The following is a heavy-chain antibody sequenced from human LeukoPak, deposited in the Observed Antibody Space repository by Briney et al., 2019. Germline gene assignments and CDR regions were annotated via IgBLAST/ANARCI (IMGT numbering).Heavy chain of an antibody. CDR3: ARRDGSIGAKDY. V-gene: IGHV4-34*01. J-gene: IGHJ4*02. CDR2: INHSGST. Sequence: SETLSLTCAVYGGSFSGYYWSWIRQPPGKGLEWIGEINHSGSTNYNPSLKSRVTMSVDTSKNQFSLKLSSVTAADTAVYYCARRDGSIGAKDYWGQGTLVTVSS. D-gene: IGHD5-24*01. CDR1: GGSFSGYY.